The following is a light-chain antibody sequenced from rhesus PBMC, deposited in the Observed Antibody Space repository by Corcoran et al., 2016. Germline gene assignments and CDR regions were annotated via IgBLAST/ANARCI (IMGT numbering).Light chain of an antibody. V-gene: IGKV2S9*01. J-gene: IGKJ2*01. CDR1: QSLVHSHGKTY. CDR3: VQGTHWPFS. CDR2: QVS. Sequence: DVVMTQSPLSLPVTPGQPASISCRSSQSLVHSHGKTYLNWLQQKPGPPPRHQIYQVSNRDSGVPDRVSGRGAGTDFTLKVSRVEAEDVVVYYCVQGTHWPFSFGQGTKVEIK.